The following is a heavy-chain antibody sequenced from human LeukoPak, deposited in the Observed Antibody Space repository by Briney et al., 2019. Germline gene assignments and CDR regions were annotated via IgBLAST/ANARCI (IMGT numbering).Heavy chain of an antibody. J-gene: IGHJ4*02. CDR2: IWYDGSNK. CDR1: GFTFSSYG. D-gene: IGHD5-24*01. Sequence: GGSLRLSCAASGFTFSSYGMHWVRQAPGKGLEWVAVIWYDGSNKYYADSVKGRFTISRDNSKNTLYLQMNSLRAEDTAVYYCASGGYNHWGDYWGQGTLVTVS. V-gene: IGHV3-33*01. CDR3: ASGGYNHWGDY.